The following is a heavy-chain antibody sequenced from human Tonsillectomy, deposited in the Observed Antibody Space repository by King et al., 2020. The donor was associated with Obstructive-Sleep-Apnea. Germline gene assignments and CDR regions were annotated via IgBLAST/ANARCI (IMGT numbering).Heavy chain of an antibody. D-gene: IGHD6-19*01. Sequence: VQLVESGGGVVQPGESLRVSCAGSGFIFNSYAMHWVRQAPGKGLEWVAVISYDGNNKYYADSVKGRFTISRDNSKNTLYLQMNSLRAEDTAVYYCARGGKIYGGWFRYFDYWGQGNQVSVSS. CDR2: ISYDGNNK. CDR1: GFIFNSYA. CDR3: ARGGKIYGGWFRYFDY. V-gene: IGHV3-30*04. J-gene: IGHJ4*02.